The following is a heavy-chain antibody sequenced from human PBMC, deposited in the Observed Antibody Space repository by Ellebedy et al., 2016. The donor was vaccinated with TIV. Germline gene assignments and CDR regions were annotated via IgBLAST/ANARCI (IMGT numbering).Heavy chain of an antibody. CDR2: IDLSDSDT. Sequence: GESLKISCQGSAYSFINYWIVWVRQMPGRGLEWMGIIDLSDSDTRYSPSSQGQVTISADRSVTTAYLHFNSLKPSDTAVYYCAKLGHRATPDDSWGQGTLVTVSS. J-gene: IGHJ4*02. D-gene: IGHD1-14*01. CDR3: AKLGHRATPDDS. V-gene: IGHV5-51*01. CDR1: AYSFINYW.